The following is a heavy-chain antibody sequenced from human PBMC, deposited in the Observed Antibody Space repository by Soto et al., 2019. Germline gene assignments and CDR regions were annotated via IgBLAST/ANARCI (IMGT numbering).Heavy chain of an antibody. Sequence: SETLSLTCTVSGGSVTSNYWSWIRQPPGGGLEWIAYIYYPGSTNYNPSLKSRVTISVDTSKNQFSLKLSSVTAADTAVYYCARGARYYYGSGSYYGWFDYFDYWGQGTLVTVSS. CDR1: GGSVTSNY. CDR3: ARGARYYYGSGSYYGWFDYFDY. J-gene: IGHJ4*02. V-gene: IGHV4-59*02. D-gene: IGHD3-10*01. CDR2: IYYPGST.